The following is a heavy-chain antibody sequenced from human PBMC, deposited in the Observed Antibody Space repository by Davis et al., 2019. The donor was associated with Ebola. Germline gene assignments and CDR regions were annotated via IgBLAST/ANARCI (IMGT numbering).Heavy chain of an antibody. CDR3: ARIDQWELPLFDY. Sequence: AASVKVSCKASGGTFSSYAISWVRQAPGQGLEWMGRIIPILGIANYAQKFQGRVTITADKSTSTAYMELSSLRSEDTAVYYCARIDQWELPLFDYWGQGTLVTVSS. CDR1: GGTFSSYA. V-gene: IGHV1-69*04. D-gene: IGHD1-26*01. J-gene: IGHJ4*02. CDR2: IIPILGIA.